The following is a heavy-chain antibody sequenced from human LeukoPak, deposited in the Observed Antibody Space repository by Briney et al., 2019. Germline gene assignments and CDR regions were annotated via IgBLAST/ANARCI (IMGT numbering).Heavy chain of an antibody. CDR1: GFTFSSYA. Sequence: GRSLRLSCAASGFTFSSYAMHWFRQAPGKGLEWVAVISYDGSNKYYADSVKGRFTISRDNSKNTLYLQMNSLRAEDTAVYYCAKEDSGYCSGGSCWYFDYWGQGTLVTVSS. J-gene: IGHJ4*02. D-gene: IGHD2-15*01. V-gene: IGHV3-30*04. CDR3: AKEDSGYCSGGSCWYFDY. CDR2: ISYDGSNK.